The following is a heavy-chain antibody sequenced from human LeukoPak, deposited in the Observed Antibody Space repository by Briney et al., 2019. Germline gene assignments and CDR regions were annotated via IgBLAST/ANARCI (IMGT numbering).Heavy chain of an antibody. J-gene: IGHJ4*02. CDR3: ARVRSFGKYYYDRRARALFDY. Sequence: SETLSLTCAVYGGSFSGYYWSWIRQPPGKGLEWIGEINHSGSTNYNPSLKSRVTISVDTSKNQFSLKLSSVTAADPAVYYCARVRSFGKYYYDRRARALFDYWGQGTLVTVSS. CDR2: INHSGST. CDR1: GGSFSGYY. D-gene: IGHD3-22*01. V-gene: IGHV4-34*01.